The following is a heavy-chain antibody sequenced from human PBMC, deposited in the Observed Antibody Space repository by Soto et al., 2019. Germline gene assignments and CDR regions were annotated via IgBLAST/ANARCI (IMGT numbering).Heavy chain of an antibody. V-gene: IGHV2-5*02. J-gene: IGHJ5*02. Sequence: QINLIESGPTLVKPTQTLTLTCTFSGFSLSTSGAAVGWVRQPPGRALEWLALIYWDGDKRYNASIGNRLTNTKDTSMNQVVLTLTNVDPADTATYYCAHRATMTIFGLIIDSGIWFDPWGQGTRVIVSS. CDR2: IYWDGDK. CDR1: GFSLSTSGAA. CDR3: AHRATMTIFGLIIDSGIWFDP. D-gene: IGHD3-3*01.